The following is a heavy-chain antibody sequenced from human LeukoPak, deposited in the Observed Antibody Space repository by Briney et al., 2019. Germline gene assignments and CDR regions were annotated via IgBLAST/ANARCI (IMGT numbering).Heavy chain of an antibody. J-gene: IGHJ4*02. Sequence: GGSLRLSCAASGFTVSSNYMSWVRQAPGKGLEWVSVIYSGGSTYYADSVKGRFTISRDNSKNTLYLQMNSLRAEDTAEYYCATMGYDFWSGYWPDYWGQGTLVTVSS. V-gene: IGHV3-53*05. CDR3: ATMGYDFWSGYWPDY. CDR1: GFTVSSNY. CDR2: IYSGGST. D-gene: IGHD3-3*01.